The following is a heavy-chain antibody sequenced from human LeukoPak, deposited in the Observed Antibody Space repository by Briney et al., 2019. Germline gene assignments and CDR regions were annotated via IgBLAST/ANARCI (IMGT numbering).Heavy chain of an antibody. CDR3: ARAGSVLLWFGESLDAFDI. CDR1: GFTFVNYW. J-gene: IGHJ3*02. Sequence: GGSLRLSCTTSGFTFVNYWIHWVRQVPGKGLVWVSRMNGDGISTNFADSVKGRFTMSRDNAKNTVYLQMNSLRAEDTAVYYCARAGSVLLWFGESLDAFDIWGQGTMVTVSS. CDR2: MNGDGIST. V-gene: IGHV3-74*01. D-gene: IGHD3-10*01.